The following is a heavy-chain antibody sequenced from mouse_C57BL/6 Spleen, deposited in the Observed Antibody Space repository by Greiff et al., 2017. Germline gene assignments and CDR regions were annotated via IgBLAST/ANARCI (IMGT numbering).Heavy chain of an antibody. Sequence: QVQLQQSGAELVRPGASVTLSCKASGYTFTDYEMHWVKQTPVHGLEWIGAIDPETGGTAYNQKLKGKAILTAAKSSSTAYMELRSLTSEDSAVYYCTRGYDGTRCFDVWGTGTTVTVSS. V-gene: IGHV1-15*01. CDR2: IDPETGGT. J-gene: IGHJ1*03. D-gene: IGHD2-3*01. CDR1: GYTFTDYE. CDR3: TRGYDGTRCFDV.